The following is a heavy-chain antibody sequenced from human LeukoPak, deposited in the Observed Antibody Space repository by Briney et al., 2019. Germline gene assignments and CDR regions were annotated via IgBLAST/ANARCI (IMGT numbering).Heavy chain of an antibody. Sequence: ASVKVSCKASGYTFTGYYMHWVRQAPGQGLEWMAWINPNSGGTNYAQKFQGRVTMTRDTSISTAYMELSRLRSDDTAVYYCAVNYYDSSGYYPYFDYWGQGTLVTVSS. J-gene: IGHJ4*02. D-gene: IGHD3-22*01. CDR3: AVNYYDSSGYYPYFDY. V-gene: IGHV1-2*02. CDR1: GYTFTGYY. CDR2: INPNSGGT.